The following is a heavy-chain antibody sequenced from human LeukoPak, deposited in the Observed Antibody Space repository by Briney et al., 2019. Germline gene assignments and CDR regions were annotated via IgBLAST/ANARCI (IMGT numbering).Heavy chain of an antibody. J-gene: IGHJ4*02. Sequence: GGSLRLSCAASGFTFSSYAMSWVRQAPGKGLEWVAFIRYDGSNKYYADSVKGRFTISRDNSKNTLYLQMNSLRAEDTAVYYCAKDRSKTGTGDYWGQGTLVTVSS. CDR2: IRYDGSNK. V-gene: IGHV3-30*02. CDR1: GFTFSSYA. D-gene: IGHD1-7*01. CDR3: AKDRSKTGTGDY.